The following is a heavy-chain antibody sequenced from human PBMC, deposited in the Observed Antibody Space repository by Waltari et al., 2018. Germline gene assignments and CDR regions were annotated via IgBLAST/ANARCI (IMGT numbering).Heavy chain of an antibody. CDR1: GYTFTGRY. CDR2: IKPNSGVT. CDR3: AREATHSYYYFLDV. J-gene: IGHJ6*03. Sequence: QVQLVQSGAEVKKPGASVKVSCEASGYTFTGRYLHWVRQAPGQGLEWMGRIKPNSGVTDYAQKFQDRVTRTRDTASSTAYMELSGLRSDDTAVYYCAREATHSYYYFLDVWGKGTTVTVSS. V-gene: IGHV1-2*06.